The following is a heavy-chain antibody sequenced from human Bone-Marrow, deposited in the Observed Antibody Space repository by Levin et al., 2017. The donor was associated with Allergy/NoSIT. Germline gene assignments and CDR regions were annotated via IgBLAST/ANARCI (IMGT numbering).Heavy chain of an antibody. CDR1: GFTFGDYT. D-gene: IGHD5-12*01. Sequence: GESLKISCAASGFTFGDYTMHWVRQVPGKGLEWVSLISWNGDSTYYADSVKGRVTISRDNSKNSLYLQMNSLRTEDTALYYCAKAYSGYDWWFDPWGQGTLVTVSS. CDR3: AKAYSGYDWWFDP. CDR2: ISWNGDST. J-gene: IGHJ5*02. V-gene: IGHV3-43*01.